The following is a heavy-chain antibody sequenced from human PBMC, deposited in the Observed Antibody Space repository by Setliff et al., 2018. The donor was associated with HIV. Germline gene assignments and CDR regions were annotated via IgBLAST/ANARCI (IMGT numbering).Heavy chain of an antibody. CDR3: ARVHLTTNAVYGVVSNWFDP. Sequence: LRPSCEASGFTFSDFWMHWVRQAPGKGLEWVASISPDGSRNYCVGSVKGRFTASRDNAKSSLYLQMNSLRAEDTAVYYCARVHLTTNAVYGVVSNWFDPWGQGALVTVSS. CDR1: GFTFSDFW. CDR2: ISPDGSRN. V-gene: IGHV3-7*03. J-gene: IGHJ5*02. D-gene: IGHD3-3*01.